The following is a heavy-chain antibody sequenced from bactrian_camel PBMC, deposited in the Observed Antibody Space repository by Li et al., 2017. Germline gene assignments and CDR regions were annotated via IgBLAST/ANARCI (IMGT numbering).Heavy chain of an antibody. J-gene: IGHJ4*01. D-gene: IGHD6*01. V-gene: IGHV3S40*01. CDR2: IAVDRVTD. Sequence: VQLVESGGGLVQAGGSMRLSCAASGFKMSTAFMRWVRQAPGKGLEWVAAIAVDRVTDLYARSVKGRFTISRDNTKNTVYLQLNSLTTEGTAMYYCAKPVGGSWSPYHDWGQGTQVTVS. CDR1: GFKMSTAF. CDR3: AKPVGGSWSPYHD.